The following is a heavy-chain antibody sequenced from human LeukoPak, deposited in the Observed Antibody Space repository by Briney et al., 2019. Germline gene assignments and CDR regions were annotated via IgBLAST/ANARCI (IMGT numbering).Heavy chain of an antibody. Sequence: PGGTLRLSFAASGFTFSSYAMSWVRQAPGKGLEWVSAISGSGGSTYYADSVKGRFTISRDNSKNTLYLQMNSLRAEDTAVYYCAKDDSNGSGSYWGQGTLVTVSS. CDR2: ISGSGGST. V-gene: IGHV3-23*01. J-gene: IGHJ4*02. CDR3: AKDDSNGSGSY. CDR1: GFTFSSYA. D-gene: IGHD3-10*01.